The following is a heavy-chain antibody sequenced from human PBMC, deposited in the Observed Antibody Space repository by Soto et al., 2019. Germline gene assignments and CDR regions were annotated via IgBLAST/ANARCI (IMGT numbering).Heavy chain of an antibody. CDR3: ARAARPVDAFDI. CDR2: ISACNGNT. CDR1: GYTFTSYG. D-gene: IGHD6-6*01. V-gene: IGHV1-18*01. Sequence: ASVKVSCKASGYTFTSYGISWVRQAPGQGLEWMGWISACNGNTNYAQKLQGRVTMTTDTSTSTAYMELRSLRSDDTAVYYCARAARPVDAFDIWGQGTMVTVSS. J-gene: IGHJ3*02.